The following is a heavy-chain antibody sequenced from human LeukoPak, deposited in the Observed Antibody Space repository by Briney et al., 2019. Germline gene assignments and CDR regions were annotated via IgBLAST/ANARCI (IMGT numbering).Heavy chain of an antibody. CDR2: ISYDGSNK. CDR3: ARGLQYYYDSSGYYFDY. J-gene: IGHJ4*02. Sequence: PGGSLRLSRAASGFTFNSYSMHWVRQAPGKGLEWVTVISYDGSNKHYGDSVKGPFTISRDNSKNTLYLELSSLRAEDTGVFYCARGLQYYYDSSGYYFDYGGQGTLVTVSS. D-gene: IGHD3-22*01. CDR1: GFTFNSYS. V-gene: IGHV3-30-3*01.